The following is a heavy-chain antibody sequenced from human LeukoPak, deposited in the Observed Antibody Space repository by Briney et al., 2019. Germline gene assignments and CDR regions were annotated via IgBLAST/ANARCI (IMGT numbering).Heavy chain of an antibody. D-gene: IGHD1-26*01. CDR2: IIPIFGTT. V-gene: IGHV1-69*05. CDR3: ARAVRERVEWEPGGH. Sequence: GSSVKVSCKASGGTFSTYSITWVRQAPGQGLEWMGGIIPIFGTTNYAQKFQGRVTITTDESTSIVYMDLSSLRSDDTAVYYCARAVRERVEWEPGGHWGQGTLVTVSS. J-gene: IGHJ4*02. CDR1: GGTFSTYS.